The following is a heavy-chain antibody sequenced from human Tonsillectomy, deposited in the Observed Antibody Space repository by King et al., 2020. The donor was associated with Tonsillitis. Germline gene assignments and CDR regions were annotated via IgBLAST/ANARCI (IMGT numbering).Heavy chain of an antibody. V-gene: IGHV3-21*01. D-gene: IGHD3-3*01. J-gene: IGHJ6*02. CDR1: GFTFSSYS. Sequence: DVQLVESGGGLVKPGGSLRLSCAASGFTFSSYSMNWVRQAPGKGLEWVSSISSSSSYIYYADSVKGRFTISRDNAKNSLYLQMNSLRAEDTAVYYCARDANPGYYDFWSGYWDYYYYGMDVWGQGTTVTVSS. CDR2: ISSSSSYI. CDR3: ARDANPGYYDFWSGYWDYYYYGMDV.